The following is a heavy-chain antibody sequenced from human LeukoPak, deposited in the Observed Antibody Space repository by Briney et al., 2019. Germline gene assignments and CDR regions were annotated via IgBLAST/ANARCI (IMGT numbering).Heavy chain of an antibody. Sequence: EASVKVSCKASGYTFTGNHLHWVRQAPGQGLEWMGWINPNKGGTSFAQNFQGRVTLTRDTSISTAYMELSTLRSDDTAVYYCARGAGPKAFDVWGLGTMVTVST. CDR2: INPNKGGT. CDR3: ARGAGPKAFDV. CDR1: GYTFTGNH. V-gene: IGHV1-2*02. J-gene: IGHJ3*01.